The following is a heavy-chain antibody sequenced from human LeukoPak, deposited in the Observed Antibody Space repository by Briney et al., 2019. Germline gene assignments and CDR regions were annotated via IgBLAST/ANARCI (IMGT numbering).Heavy chain of an antibody. V-gene: IGHV3-30*04. CDR2: ISYDGSNK. J-gene: IGHJ4*02. CDR1: GFTFSSYA. D-gene: IGHD3-10*01. CDR3: ARDRPGAFDY. Sequence: HPGGSLRLSCAASGFTFSSYAMHWVRQAPGKGLEWVAVISYDGSNKYYADSVEGRFTISRDNSKNTLYLQMNSLRAEDTAVYYCARDRPGAFDYWGQGTLVTVSS.